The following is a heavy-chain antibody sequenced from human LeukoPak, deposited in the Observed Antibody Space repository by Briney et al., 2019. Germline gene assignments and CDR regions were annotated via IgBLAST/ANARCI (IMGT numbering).Heavy chain of an antibody. V-gene: IGHV3-53*01. CDR3: ARRPGYCSGGSCYGVVDAFDI. CDR2: IYSSGTT. J-gene: IGHJ3*02. Sequence: PGGSLRLSCAASGFIVSRNYMNWVRQAPGKGLEWVSLIYSSGTTYYADSVKGRFTISRDNSKNTLYLQMNSLRVEDTAVYYCARRPGYCSGGSCYGVVDAFDIWGQGTMVTVSS. D-gene: IGHD2-15*01. CDR1: GFIVSRNY.